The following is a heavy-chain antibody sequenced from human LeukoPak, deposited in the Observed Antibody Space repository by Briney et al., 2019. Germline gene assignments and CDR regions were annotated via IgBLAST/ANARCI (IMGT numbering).Heavy chain of an antibody. CDR2: IKQDGSEK. CDR3: ATSQTTSGRYGNAFDI. D-gene: IGHD6-19*01. V-gene: IGHV3-7*01. CDR1: EITFSSYW. J-gene: IGHJ3*02. Sequence: GGSLRLSCTSSEITFSSYWMSWVRQPPGKGLEWVANIKQDGSEKYYVDSLKGRFTISRDNAKNSLYLQMNSLRVEDTAVYYCATSQTTSGRYGNAFDIWGQGTMVTVPS.